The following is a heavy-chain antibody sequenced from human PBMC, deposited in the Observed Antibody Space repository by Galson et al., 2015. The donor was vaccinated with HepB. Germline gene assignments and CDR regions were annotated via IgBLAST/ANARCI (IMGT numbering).Heavy chain of an antibody. CDR2: IFNSASSA. CDR1: GFIFSSHA. CDR3: AGTRNWNYGWNF. V-gene: IGHV3-23*01. Sequence: SLRLSCAASGFIFSSHAVSWVRQAPGEGLEWVSAIFNSASSAYYADSVKGRFTISRDNSKNTLYLQMNSLRAEDTAVYFCAGTRNWNYGWNFWGQGTLVTVSS. J-gene: IGHJ4*02. D-gene: IGHD1-7*01.